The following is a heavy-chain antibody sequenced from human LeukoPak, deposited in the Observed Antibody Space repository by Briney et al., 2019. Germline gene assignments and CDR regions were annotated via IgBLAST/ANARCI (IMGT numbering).Heavy chain of an antibody. V-gene: IGHV3-23*01. CDR2: ISGSGDT. CDR3: AKEGGYNYGYLDS. D-gene: IGHD5-18*01. CDR1: GFSYSSYA. Sequence: GGSLRLSCADSGFSYSSYAMSWVRQAPGKGLEGVSTISGSGDTYYVDSVKGRFTISRDNSKNTLYLQMNSLRAEDTAVYYCAKEGGYNYGYLDSWGQGTLVTVSS. J-gene: IGHJ4*02.